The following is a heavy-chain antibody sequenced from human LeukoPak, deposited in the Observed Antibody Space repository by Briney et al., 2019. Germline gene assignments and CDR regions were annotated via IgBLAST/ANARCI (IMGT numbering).Heavy chain of an antibody. CDR1: GFTFGDYA. V-gene: IGHV3-49*04. J-gene: IGHJ4*02. CDR2: IRSKAYGGTT. D-gene: IGHD2-21*02. Sequence: GGSLRLSCTASGFTFGDYAMSWVRQAPGKGLEWVGFIRSKAYGGTTEYAASVKGRFTISRDDSKSIAYLQTNSLKTEDTAVYYCTREPPYCGGDCYYDYWGQGTLVTVSS. CDR3: TREPPYCGGDCYYDY.